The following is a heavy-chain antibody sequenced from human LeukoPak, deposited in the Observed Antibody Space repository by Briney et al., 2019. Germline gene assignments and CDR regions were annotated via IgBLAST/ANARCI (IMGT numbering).Heavy chain of an antibody. CDR2: TYYRSKWYN. J-gene: IGHJ4*02. V-gene: IGHV6-1*01. CDR3: ARQRRPGYYGSRSYYPRGYFDY. CDR1: GDSVSSNSAA. Sequence: ASQTLSLTCAISGDSVSSNSAAWNWIRQSPSRGLEWLGRTYYRSKWYNDYAVSVKSRITINPDTSKNQFSLQLSSVTAADTAVYYCARQRRPGYYGSRSYYPRGYFDYWGQGTLVTVSS. D-gene: IGHD3-10*01.